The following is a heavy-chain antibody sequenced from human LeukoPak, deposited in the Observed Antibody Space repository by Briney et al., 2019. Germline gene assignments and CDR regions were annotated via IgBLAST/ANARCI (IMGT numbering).Heavy chain of an antibody. J-gene: IGHJ4*02. CDR2: ISYDGNTI. D-gene: IGHD4-11*01. CDR1: EFTFSNYA. V-gene: IGHV3-30*09. CDR3: ARSGGLQKFDY. Sequence: GGSLRLSCAASEFTFSNYALHWVRQAPGKGLQWVAVISYDGNTIHYADSVKGRFVISRDTSKNTLYLQMNSLRAEDTAVYYCARSGGLQKFDYWGQGTLVTVSS.